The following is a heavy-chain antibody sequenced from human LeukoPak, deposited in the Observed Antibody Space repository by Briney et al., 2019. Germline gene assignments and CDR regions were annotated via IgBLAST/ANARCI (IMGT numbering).Heavy chain of an antibody. D-gene: IGHD6-13*01. Sequence: SETLSLTCTVSGYSISSGTYYWTWIRQPAGKGLEWIGRIYTSGSTNYNPSLKSRVTISVDTSKNQFSLKLSSVTAADTAVYYCARVGRYSSSWYPTSYYYYYYMDVWGKGTTVTVSS. V-gene: IGHV4-61*02. CDR3: ARVGRYSSSWYPTSYYYYYYMDV. CDR1: GYSISSGTYY. J-gene: IGHJ6*03. CDR2: IYTSGST.